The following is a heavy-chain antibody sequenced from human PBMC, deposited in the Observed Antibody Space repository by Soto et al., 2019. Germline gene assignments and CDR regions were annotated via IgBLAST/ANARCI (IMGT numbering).Heavy chain of an antibody. Sequence: SETLSLTCTVSYGSISVSNVFWGWVRQPPGKGLEWIGNIDYSGTAYFNPSLGTRVTFPVDTSKNQFSLELSSVAAADTAVYYCARARQRDTGRGLDVWGQGTTVTVSS. V-gene: IGHV4-39*07. D-gene: IGHD5-18*01. CDR3: ARARQRDTGRGLDV. CDR2: IDYSGTA. CDR1: YGSISVSNVF. J-gene: IGHJ6*02.